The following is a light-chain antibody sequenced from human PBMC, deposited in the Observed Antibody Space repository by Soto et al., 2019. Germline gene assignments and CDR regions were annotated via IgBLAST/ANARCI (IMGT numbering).Light chain of an antibody. J-gene: IGKJ1*01. CDR2: DAS. CDR1: QYVANNY. CDR3: QQYGNSPRT. V-gene: IGKV3-20*01. Sequence: EIVLTQSPGTLSLFPGERATLSCRASQYVANNYLAWYQVRPGQAPRLLIYDASIRATGIPDRFSGSGSGTDFTLTVSRLEPEDFAVYYCQQYGNSPRTFGQGTKVEIK.